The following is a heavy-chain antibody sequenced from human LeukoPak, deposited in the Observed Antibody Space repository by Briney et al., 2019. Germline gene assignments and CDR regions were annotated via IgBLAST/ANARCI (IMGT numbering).Heavy chain of an antibody. CDR1: GFTFDDYA. CDR2: ISWNSGSI. J-gene: IGHJ4*02. CDR3: AKDSVDTAMADFDY. V-gene: IGHV3-9*01. D-gene: IGHD5-18*01. Sequence: GGSLRLSCAASGFTFDDYAIHWVRQAPGKGLEWVSGISWNSGSIGYADSVKGRFTISRDNAKNSLYLQMNSLRAEDTALYYCAKDSVDTAMADFDYWGQGTLVTVSS.